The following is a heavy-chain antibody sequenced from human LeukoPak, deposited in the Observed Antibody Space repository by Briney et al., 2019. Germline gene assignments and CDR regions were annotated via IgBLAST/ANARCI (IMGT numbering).Heavy chain of an antibody. J-gene: IGHJ5*02. CDR2: IIPIFGTA. Sequence: SVKVSCKASGGTFSSYAISWVRQAPGQGLEWMGGIIPIFGTANYAQKFQGRVTITADESTSTAYMELSSLRSEDTAVYYCARTPRYCSSTSCIRGRWSWFDPWGQGTLVTVSS. D-gene: IGHD2-2*01. CDR3: ARTPRYCSSTSCIRGRWSWFDP. CDR1: GGTFSSYA. V-gene: IGHV1-69*01.